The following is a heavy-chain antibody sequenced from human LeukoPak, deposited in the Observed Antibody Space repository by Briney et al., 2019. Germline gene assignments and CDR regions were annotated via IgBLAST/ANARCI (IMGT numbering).Heavy chain of an antibody. D-gene: IGHD1-26*01. CDR1: GFTFSSYA. V-gene: IGHV3-23*01. CDR2: IRDSGSST. J-gene: IGHJ4*02. Sequence: GGALRLSCAASGFTFSSYAMSWVRQAPGKGLEWVSAIRDSGSSTRYADSVKGRFTTSRDNSKNTLFLQMNSLRAEDTAIYYCAKYGPQDSGSSHFDYWGQGALVTVSS. CDR3: AKYGPQDSGSSHFDY.